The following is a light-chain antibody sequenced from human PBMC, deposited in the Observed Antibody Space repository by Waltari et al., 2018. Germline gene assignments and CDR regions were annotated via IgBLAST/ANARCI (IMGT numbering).Light chain of an antibody. J-gene: IGKJ1*01. CDR2: AAS. CDR3: QQSYSTPSS. Sequence: DIQMTQSPSSLSASVGARVTITCRASQSISSYLNWYQQKPGKAPKLLIYAASSLQSGVPSRFSGSGSGTDFTLTISRLQPEDVATYYCQQSYSTPSSFGQGTKVEIK. V-gene: IGKV1-39*01. CDR1: QSISSY.